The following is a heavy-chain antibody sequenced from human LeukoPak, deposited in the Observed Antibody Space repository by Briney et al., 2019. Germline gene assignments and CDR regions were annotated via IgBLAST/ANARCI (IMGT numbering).Heavy chain of an antibody. CDR1: GFTFSDYY. CDR2: ITSTGATI. J-gene: IGHJ4*02. V-gene: IGHV3-11*01. D-gene: IGHD3-22*01. CDR3: ARVLSSGYSPFDY. Sequence: GGSLRLSCAASGFTFSDYYMTWIRQAPGKGLEWASHITSTGATIYYAGSVKGRFTIARDNAKNSLSLQMNSLRAEDTAVYFCARVLSSGYSPFDYWGQGILVTVSS.